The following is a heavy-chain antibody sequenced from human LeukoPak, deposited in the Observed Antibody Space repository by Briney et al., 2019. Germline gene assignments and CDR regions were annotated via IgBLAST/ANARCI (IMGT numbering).Heavy chain of an antibody. CDR2: IKQDGSEK. J-gene: IGHJ4*02. Sequence: PGGSLRLSCAASGFTFSSYWMSWVRQAPGKGLEWVANIKQDGSEKYYVDSVKGRFTISRDNAKNSLYLQMNSLRAEDTAAYYCARPLGYCSGGSCFPFDYWGQGTLVTVSS. V-gene: IGHV3-7*01. CDR3: ARPLGYCSGGSCFPFDY. D-gene: IGHD2-15*01. CDR1: GFTFSSYW.